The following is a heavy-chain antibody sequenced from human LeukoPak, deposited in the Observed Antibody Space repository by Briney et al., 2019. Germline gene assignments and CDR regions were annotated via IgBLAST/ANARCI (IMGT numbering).Heavy chain of an antibody. CDR3: TRVFNWNSRYYMDV. J-gene: IGHJ6*03. CDR2: IRSKAYGGTT. V-gene: IGHV3-49*04. D-gene: IGHD1-7*01. CDR1: GFTFGDYA. Sequence: QPGRSLRLSCTASGFTFGDYAMSWVRQAPGKGLEWVGFIRSKAYGGTTEYAASVKGRFTISRDDSKSIAYLRMNSLKTEDTAVYYCTRVFNWNSRYYMDVWGKGTAVTVSS.